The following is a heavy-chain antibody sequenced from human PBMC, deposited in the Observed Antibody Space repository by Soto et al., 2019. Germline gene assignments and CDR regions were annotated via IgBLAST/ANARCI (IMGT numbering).Heavy chain of an antibody. CDR2: IKQDGSEK. D-gene: IGHD3-22*01. CDR1: GFTFRSYW. V-gene: IGHV3-7*01. Sequence: EVQLVESGGDLVQPGGSLRLSCAASGFTFRSYWMSWVRQAPGKGLEWVANIKQDGSEKYYVDSVKGRFTISRDNAKNSLYLQMNSLRVEDTAVYYCASHSSGYKYWGQGTLVTVSS. J-gene: IGHJ4*02. CDR3: ASHSSGYKY.